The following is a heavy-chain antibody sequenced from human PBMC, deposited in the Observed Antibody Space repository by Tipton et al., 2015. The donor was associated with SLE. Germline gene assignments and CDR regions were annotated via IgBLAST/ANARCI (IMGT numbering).Heavy chain of an antibody. V-gene: IGHV4-61*01. CDR2: IYYSGST. Sequence: TLSLTCTVSGGSISSGNYYWSWIRQHPGKGLEWIGYIYYSGSTNYNPSLKSRVTISVDTSKNQFSLKLSSVTAADTAVYYCARGGGIRVLEWDYYYMDVCGKGTTVTVSS. D-gene: IGHD3-3*01. CDR3: ARGGGIRVLEWDYYYMDV. J-gene: IGHJ6*03. CDR1: GGSISSGNYY.